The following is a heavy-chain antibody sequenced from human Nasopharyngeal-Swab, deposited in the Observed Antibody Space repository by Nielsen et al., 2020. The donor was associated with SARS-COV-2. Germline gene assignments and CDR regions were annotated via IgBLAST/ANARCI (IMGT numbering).Heavy chain of an antibody. D-gene: IGHD6-13*01. Sequence: WIRQPPGKELEWVAVISYDGSNKYYADSVKGRFTISRDNSKNTLYLQMNSLRAEDTAVYYCAKDYRVVAAAGTDYYYYMDVWGKGTTVTVSS. J-gene: IGHJ6*03. V-gene: IGHV3-30*18. CDR3: AKDYRVVAAAGTDYYYYMDV. CDR2: ISYDGSNK.